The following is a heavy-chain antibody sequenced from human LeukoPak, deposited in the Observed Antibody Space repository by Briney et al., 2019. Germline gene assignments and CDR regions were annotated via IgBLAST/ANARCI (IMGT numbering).Heavy chain of an antibody. CDR2: IRYDGSNK. D-gene: IGHD2-2*01. V-gene: IGHV3-30*02. CDR1: GFTFSSYG. Sequence: GGSLRLSCAASGFTFSSYGMHWVRQAPGKGLEWVAFIRYDGSNKYYADSVKGRFTISRDNSKNTLYLQMNSLRAEDTAVYYCARGTRQSSTHYFDYWGPGTLVTVSS. J-gene: IGHJ4*02. CDR3: ARGTRQSSTHYFDY.